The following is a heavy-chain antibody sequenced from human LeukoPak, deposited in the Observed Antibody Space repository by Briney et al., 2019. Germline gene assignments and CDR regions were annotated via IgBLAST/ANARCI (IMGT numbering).Heavy chain of an antibody. Sequence: GGSLRLSCAASAFTFSNYGMHWVRQAPGKGLVWVSRINSDGSSTSYADSVKGRFTISRDNAKNSLFLQMNSLRAEDTAVYYCAKAHPGLDYWGQGTLVTVSS. CDR3: AKAHPGLDY. V-gene: IGHV3-74*01. J-gene: IGHJ4*02. CDR1: AFTFSNYG. CDR2: INSDGSST.